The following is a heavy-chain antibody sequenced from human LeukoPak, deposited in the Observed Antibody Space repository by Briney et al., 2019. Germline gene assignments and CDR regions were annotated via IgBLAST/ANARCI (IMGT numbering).Heavy chain of an antibody. CDR2: ISSSSSYI. V-gene: IGHV3-21*01. CDR1: GFTFCSYS. J-gene: IGHJ4*02. D-gene: IGHD3-3*01. Sequence: GGSLRLSCAASGFTFCSYSMNWVRQAPGKGLEWVSSISSSSSYIYYADSVKGRFTISRDNAKTSLYLQMNSLRAEDTAVYYCARADDFWSGDAFDYWGQGTLVTVSS. CDR3: ARADDFWSGDAFDY.